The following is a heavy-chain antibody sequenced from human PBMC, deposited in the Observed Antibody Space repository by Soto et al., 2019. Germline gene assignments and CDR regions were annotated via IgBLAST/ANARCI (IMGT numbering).Heavy chain of an antibody. J-gene: IGHJ4*02. CDR1: GFTFSSYE. CDR2: ISSSGSTI. V-gene: IGHV3-48*03. CDR3: ASLDIVVVPADSF. Sequence: PGGSLRLSCAASGFTFSSYEMNWVRQAPGKGLEWVSYISSSGSTIYYADSVKGRFTISRDNAKNSLYLQMNSLRAEDTAVYYCASLDIVVVPADSFWGQGTLVTVSS. D-gene: IGHD2-2*01.